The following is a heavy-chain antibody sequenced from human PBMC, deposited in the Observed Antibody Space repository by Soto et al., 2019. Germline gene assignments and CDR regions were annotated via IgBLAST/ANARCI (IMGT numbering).Heavy chain of an antibody. D-gene: IGHD3-9*01. V-gene: IGHV4-39*01. J-gene: IGHJ6*02. Sequence: PSETLSLTCTVSVGSISSSSYYWGWIRQPPGKGLEWIGSIYYSGSTYYNPSLKSRVTISVDTSKNQFSLKLSSVTAADTAVYYCARHLRYYDILTRSFYYYYYGMDVWGQGTTVTVSS. CDR1: VGSISSSSYY. CDR3: ARHLRYYDILTRSFYYYYYGMDV. CDR2: IYYSGST.